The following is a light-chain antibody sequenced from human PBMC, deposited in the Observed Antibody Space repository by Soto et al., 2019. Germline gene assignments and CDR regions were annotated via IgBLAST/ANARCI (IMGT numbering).Light chain of an antibody. Sequence: EIVLTQSPGTLSLSPGERATLSCRASQSVGNNYLAWYQQKPGQAPRFLIYDASSRATGIPDRFSGSGSGTYFTLTMRRLEPEDFAVYYCEQYGSTPLTFGGGTKVEIK. V-gene: IGKV3-20*01. CDR1: QSVGNNY. CDR3: EQYGSTPLT. CDR2: DAS. J-gene: IGKJ4*01.